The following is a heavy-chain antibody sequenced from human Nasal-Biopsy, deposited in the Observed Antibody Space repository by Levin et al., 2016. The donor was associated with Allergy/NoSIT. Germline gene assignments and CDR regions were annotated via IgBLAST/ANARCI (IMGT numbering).Heavy chain of an antibody. CDR2: IYPGDSDT. V-gene: IGHV5-51*01. CDR3: AREGYCSGGSCYAGYASDY. CDR1: GYNFATYW. J-gene: IGHJ4*02. D-gene: IGHD2-15*01. Sequence: GESLKISCKSSGYNFATYWTVWVRQMSGKGLEWMGIIYPGDSDTRYNPSFQGQVTISADKSTNTAYLQWSSLKASDTAIYYCAREGYCSGGSCYAGYASDYWGQGTLVTVSS.